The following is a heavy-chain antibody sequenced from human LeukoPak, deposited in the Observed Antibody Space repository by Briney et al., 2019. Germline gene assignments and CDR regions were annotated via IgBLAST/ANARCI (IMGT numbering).Heavy chain of an antibody. CDR2: ISWNSGSI. J-gene: IGHJ4*02. D-gene: IGHD3-22*01. CDR3: AKALPYYYDNRDPNYFDY. Sequence: GGSLRLSCAASGFTFDDYAMHWVRQAPGKGLEWVSGISWNSGSIGYADSVKGRFTISRDNAKNSLYLQMNSLRAEDTALYYCAKALPYYYDNRDPNYFDYWGQGTLVTVSS. CDR1: GFTFDDYA. V-gene: IGHV3-9*01.